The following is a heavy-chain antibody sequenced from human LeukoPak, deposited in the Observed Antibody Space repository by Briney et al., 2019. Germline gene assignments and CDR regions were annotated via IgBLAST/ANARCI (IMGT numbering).Heavy chain of an antibody. Sequence: GGSLRLSCAASGFTFSTYALSWVRQAPGKGLEWVSGISVSGVDTYYADSVKGRFIISRDNSKNTLYLQMKRLRAEDTALYCTRVQRVYDSGRYISYWGQGNLVTVS. J-gene: IGHJ4*02. CDR2: ISVSGVDT. CDR3: RVQRVYDSGRYISY. V-gene: IGHV3-23*01. D-gene: IGHD5/OR15-5a*01. CDR1: GFTFSTYA.